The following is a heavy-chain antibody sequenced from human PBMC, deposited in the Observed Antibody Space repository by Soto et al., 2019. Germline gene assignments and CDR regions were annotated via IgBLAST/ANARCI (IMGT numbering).Heavy chain of an antibody. CDR3: VRGTPPPGLDY. Sequence: VGSLILSCVASAFFLRDYPMNWVLQAPGKGLECVANINRRGSEANYAASVMGRFTISRDNARNLLYLQMNSLRADDTAVYFCVRGTPPPGLDYWGQGTLVTVSS. V-gene: IGHV3-7*03. D-gene: IGHD1-7*01. CDR2: INRRGSEA. CDR1: AFFLRDYP. J-gene: IGHJ4*02.